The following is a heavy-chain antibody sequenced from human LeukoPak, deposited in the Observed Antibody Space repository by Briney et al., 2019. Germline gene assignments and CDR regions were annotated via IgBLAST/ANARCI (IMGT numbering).Heavy chain of an antibody. V-gene: IGHV3-21*01. CDR3: AREKLHCSSTSCYANWFDP. CDR2: ISSSSSYI. D-gene: IGHD2-2*01. J-gene: IGHJ5*02. CDR1: GFTFSSYS. Sequence: GGSLRLSCAASGFTFSSYSMNWVRQAPGKGLEWVSSISSSSSYIYYADSVKGRFTISRDNAKNSLYLQLNSLRAEDTAVYYCAREKLHCSSTSCYANWFDPWGQGTLVTVSS.